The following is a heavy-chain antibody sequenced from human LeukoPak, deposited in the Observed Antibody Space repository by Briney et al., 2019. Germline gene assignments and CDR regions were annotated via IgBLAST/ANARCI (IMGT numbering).Heavy chain of an antibody. CDR2: INYSGST. Sequence: SETLSLTCAVSGGSISSGGYRWTWIRQHPGKGLEWIGYINYSGSTYYNPSFKSRVIISVDTSKNQFSLNLNSVTAADTAVYYCAREMDAHPRIVVWGQGTLVTVSS. CDR1: GGSISSGGYR. D-gene: IGHD2-21*01. V-gene: IGHV4-31*11. J-gene: IGHJ4*02. CDR3: AREMDAHPRIVV.